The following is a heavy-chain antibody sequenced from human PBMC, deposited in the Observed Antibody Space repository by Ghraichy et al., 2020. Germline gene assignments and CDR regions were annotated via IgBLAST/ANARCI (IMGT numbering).Heavy chain of an antibody. J-gene: IGHJ5*02. CDR1: GGSFSGYY. CDR2: INHSGST. Sequence: SETLSLTCAVYGGSFSGYYWSWIRQPPGKGLEWIGEINHSGSTNYNPSLKSRVTISVDTSKNQFSLKLSSVTAADTAVYYCARELTDSDIVAPGWFDPWGQGTLVTVSS. V-gene: IGHV4-34*01. D-gene: IGHD5-12*01. CDR3: ARELTDSDIVAPGWFDP.